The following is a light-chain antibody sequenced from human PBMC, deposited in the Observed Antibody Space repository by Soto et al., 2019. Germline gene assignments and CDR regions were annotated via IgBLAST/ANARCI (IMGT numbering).Light chain of an antibody. J-gene: IGKJ5*01. CDR1: QSVSSSY. V-gene: IGKV3-20*01. CDR3: QQYGSSPLP. Sequence: EIVLTQSPGTLSLSPGERATLSCRASQSVSSSYLAWYQQKPGQAPRLLIYGASSRATGIPDRFSGSGSGTDFTLTISRLEPKVFAVFYCQQYGSSPLPFGKMTGLEIK. CDR2: GAS.